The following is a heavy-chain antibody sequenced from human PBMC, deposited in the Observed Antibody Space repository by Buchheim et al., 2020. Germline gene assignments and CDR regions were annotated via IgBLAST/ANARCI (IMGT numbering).Heavy chain of an antibody. CDR2: ISYDGSNK. CDR1: GFTFSSYA. V-gene: IGHV3-30*04. D-gene: IGHD3-3*01. Sequence: QVQLVESGGGVVQPGRSLRLSCAASGFTFSSYAMHWVRQAPGKGLEWVAVISYDGSNKYYADSVKGRFTISRENSKNTLYLQMNSLRAEDTAVYYCARDTGRITIFGVVYGMDVWGQGTT. CDR3: ARDTGRITIFGVVYGMDV. J-gene: IGHJ6*02.